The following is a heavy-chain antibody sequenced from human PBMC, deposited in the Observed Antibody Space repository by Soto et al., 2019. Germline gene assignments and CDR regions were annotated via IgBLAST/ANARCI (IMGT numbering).Heavy chain of an antibody. J-gene: IGHJ6*03. Sequence: QVPLVQSGAEVKKPGASVKVSCKASGYTFTSYDINWVRQATGQGLEWMGWMNPNSGNTGYAQKFQGRVTMTRNTSISTAYMELSSLRSEDTAVYYCAREQSSYYYMDVWGKGTTVTVSS. CDR2: MNPNSGNT. CDR3: AREQSSYYYMDV. CDR1: GYTFTSYD. V-gene: IGHV1-8*01. D-gene: IGHD6-19*01.